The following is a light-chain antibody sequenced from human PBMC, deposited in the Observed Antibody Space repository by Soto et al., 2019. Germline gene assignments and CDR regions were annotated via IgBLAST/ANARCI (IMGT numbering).Light chain of an antibody. Sequence: QSALTQPRSVSGSPGQSVTISCSGNSSDVGGFNHVSWYQQLPGKAPKFLIYNVTKRPSGVPDRFSGSRSGNTASLSISGLQAEDEANYYCCSYAGSYTFLFGGGTQLTVL. CDR2: NVT. J-gene: IGLJ2*01. V-gene: IGLV2-11*01. CDR1: SSDVGGFNH. CDR3: CSYAGSYTFL.